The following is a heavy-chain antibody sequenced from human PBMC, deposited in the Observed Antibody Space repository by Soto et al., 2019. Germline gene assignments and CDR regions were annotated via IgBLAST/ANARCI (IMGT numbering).Heavy chain of an antibody. D-gene: IGHD1-1*01. V-gene: IGHV4-59*01. Sequence: SETLSLTCTATGGSISGYYWNWIRQPPGKGLEWIGYVYSSGSTNYNPSLKNRVTISVGTSYNQFSLKLNSVTAADTAVYYCARGQFTGTTQGDWFDPCGQGTLVTVSS. J-gene: IGHJ5*02. CDR1: GGSISGYY. CDR3: ARGQFTGTTQGDWFDP. CDR2: VYSSGST.